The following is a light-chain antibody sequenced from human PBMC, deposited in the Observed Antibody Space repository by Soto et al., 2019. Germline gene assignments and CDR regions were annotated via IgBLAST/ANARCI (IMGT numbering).Light chain of an antibody. Sequence: QSVLTQPASVSGSPGQSISISCTGTNSDIGTYNLVSWYQQHPGKGPKLMIYEGNKRPSGVSSRFSGSKSGNTASLTISGLQAEDEADYYCCSCVTGSTLVFGGGTKVTVL. CDR1: NSDIGTYNL. CDR2: EGN. V-gene: IGLV2-23*01. J-gene: IGLJ2*01. CDR3: CSCVTGSTLV.